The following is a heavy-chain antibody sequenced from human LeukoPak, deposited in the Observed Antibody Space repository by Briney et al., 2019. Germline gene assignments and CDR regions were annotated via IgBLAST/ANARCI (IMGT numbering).Heavy chain of an antibody. CDR2: IHPNDSDT. D-gene: IGHD1-26*01. Sequence: GESLKISCKGSGYKFTNYWIGWVRQMPGTGLEWMGIIHPNDSDTRYSPSFQGQVTISADKSISTAYLQWSSLKASDTAMYYCARILLTTSGTYLGDGFDMWGQGTVVTVSS. J-gene: IGHJ3*02. CDR1: GYKFTNYW. CDR3: ARILLTTSGTYLGDGFDM. V-gene: IGHV5-51*01.